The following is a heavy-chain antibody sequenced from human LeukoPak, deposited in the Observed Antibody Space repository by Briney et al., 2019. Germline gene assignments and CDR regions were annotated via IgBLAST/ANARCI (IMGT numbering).Heavy chain of an antibody. CDR3: VRVSCTNGVCYGFDY. CDR1: GFTFSRYW. J-gene: IGHJ4*02. CDR2: IKQDGSEK. V-gene: IGHV3-7*01. Sequence: GGSLRLSCAASGFTFSRYWISWVRQAPGKGLEWVADIKQDGSEKYYVDSVKGRFTISRDNAKNSLYLQMNSLRGEDTAVYYCVRVSCTNGVCYGFDYWGQGTLVTVSS. D-gene: IGHD2-8*01.